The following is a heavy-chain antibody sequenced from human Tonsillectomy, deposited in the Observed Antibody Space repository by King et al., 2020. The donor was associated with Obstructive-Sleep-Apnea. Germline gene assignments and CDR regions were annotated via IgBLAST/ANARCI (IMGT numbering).Heavy chain of an antibody. J-gene: IGHJ6*02. CDR3: ARLEIAARPDYYGMDV. Sequence: QLVQSGAEVKKPGESLRISCKGSGYSFTSYWISWVRQMPGKGLEWMGRIDPSDSYTNYSPSFQGHVTISADKSISTAYLQWSSLKASDTAMYYCARLEIAARPDYYGMDVWGQGTTVTVSS. CDR2: IDPSDSYT. CDR1: GYSFTSYW. D-gene: IGHD6-6*01. V-gene: IGHV5-10-1*03.